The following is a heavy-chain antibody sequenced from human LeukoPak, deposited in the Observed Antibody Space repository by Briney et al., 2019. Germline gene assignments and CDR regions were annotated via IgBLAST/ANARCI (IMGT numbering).Heavy chain of an antibody. Sequence: GGSLRLSCAASGFTFSTYWMTWVRQAPGKGLEWVANIKQDGTEKHYVDSAKGRFTVSRDNAKNSLYLQMNSLRADDTAVYFCARHKTMIVVAPGDAWGQGTLVTVSS. V-gene: IGHV3-7*01. D-gene: IGHD3-22*01. J-gene: IGHJ5*02. CDR2: IKQDGTEK. CDR3: ARHKTMIVVAPGDA. CDR1: GFTFSTYW.